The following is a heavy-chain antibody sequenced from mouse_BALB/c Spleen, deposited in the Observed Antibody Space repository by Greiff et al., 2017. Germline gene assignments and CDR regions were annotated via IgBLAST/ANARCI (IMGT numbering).Heavy chain of an antibody. J-gene: IGHJ4*01. CDR1: GYSITSYYA. CDR3: ARRYGNPYAMDY. D-gene: IGHD2-1*01. Sequence: EVKLVESGPGLVKPSQSLSLTCTVTGYSITSYYAWNWIRQFPGNKLEWMGYISYSGSTSYNPSLKSRISITRDTSKNQFFLQLNSVTTEDTATYYCARRYGNPYAMDYWGQGTSVTVSS. CDR2: ISYSGST. V-gene: IGHV3-2*02.